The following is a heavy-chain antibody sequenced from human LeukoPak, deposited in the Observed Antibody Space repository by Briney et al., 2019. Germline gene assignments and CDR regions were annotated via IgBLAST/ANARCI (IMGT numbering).Heavy chain of an antibody. CDR2: IIGGGDNS. J-gene: IGHJ4*02. Sequence: GGSLRLYCAASKFSFNTYGVSWVRQSPRKGLEWVSAIIGGGDNSYYADSVKGRFTISRDNSKNTLYLQMNSLRDEDTAIYYCAKDRVSCSNCPDYFDYWGQGTLVTVAS. D-gene: IGHD1-1*01. CDR1: KFSFNTYG. V-gene: IGHV3-23*01. CDR3: AKDRVSCSNCPDYFDY.